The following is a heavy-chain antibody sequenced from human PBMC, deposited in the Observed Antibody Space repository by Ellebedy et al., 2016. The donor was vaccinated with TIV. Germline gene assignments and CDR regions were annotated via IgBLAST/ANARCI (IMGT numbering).Heavy chain of an antibody. Sequence: GESLKISCEASGFTFSNYWMSWVRRAPGKGLEWVANREQDGSEKYFVDSVKGRFTISRDNAKSSLYLQMNSLRAEDTAVYYCARGPMWLVREGVDYWGQGALVTVSS. D-gene: IGHD6-19*01. CDR2: REQDGSEK. V-gene: IGHV3-7*03. CDR3: ARGPMWLVREGVDY. J-gene: IGHJ4*02. CDR1: GFTFSNYW.